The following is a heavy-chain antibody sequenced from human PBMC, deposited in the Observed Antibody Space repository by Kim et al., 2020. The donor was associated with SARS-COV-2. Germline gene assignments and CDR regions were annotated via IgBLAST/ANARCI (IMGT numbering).Heavy chain of an antibody. V-gene: IGHV3-23*01. D-gene: IGHD3-10*01. Sequence: GGSLRLSCATSGFLFSNYAMGWVRRRPGKGLEWVSIFGSGGTTHYVDSVKGRFSISRDDSKNTLFLQMDSLRAEDTAVYYCAKGNTLVRETDSWGQGTLVTVSS. J-gene: IGHJ4*02. CDR3: AKGNTLVRETDS. CDR2: FGSGGTT. CDR1: GFLFSNYA.